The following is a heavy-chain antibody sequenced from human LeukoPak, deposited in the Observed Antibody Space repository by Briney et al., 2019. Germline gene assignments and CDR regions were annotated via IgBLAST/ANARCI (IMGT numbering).Heavy chain of an antibody. J-gene: IGHJ3*02. D-gene: IGHD6-13*01. Sequence: ASVKVSCKASGYTFTSYGNSWVRQAPGQGLEWMGWISAYNGNTNYAQKLQGRVTMTTDTSTSTAYMELRSLRSDDTAVYYCASSEIRQYSSSWYSKDIDDAFDIRGQGTMVTVSS. CDR2: ISAYNGNT. CDR1: GYTFTSYG. V-gene: IGHV1-18*01. CDR3: ASSEIRQYSSSWYSKDIDDAFDI.